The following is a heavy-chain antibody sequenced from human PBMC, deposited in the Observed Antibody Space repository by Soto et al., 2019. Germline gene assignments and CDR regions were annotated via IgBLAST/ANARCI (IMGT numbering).Heavy chain of an antibody. J-gene: IGHJ4*02. CDR2: IWYDGSNK. CDR3: ATAGSGGYDYIWGIYN. Sequence: QVQLVESGGGVVQPGRSLRLSCAASGFTFSSYGMHWVRQAPGKGLEWVAVIWYDGSNKYYADSVKGRFTISRDNSKNTLYLQMNSLRAEDTAVYYCATAGSGGYDYIWGIYNWGQGTLVTVSS. CDR1: GFTFSSYG. V-gene: IGHV3-33*01. D-gene: IGHD3-16*01.